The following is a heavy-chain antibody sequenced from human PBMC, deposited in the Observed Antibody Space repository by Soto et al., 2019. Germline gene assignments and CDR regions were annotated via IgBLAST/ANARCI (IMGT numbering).Heavy chain of an antibody. CDR3: ARGPPKSYGRRNWFDP. D-gene: IGHD5-18*01. V-gene: IGHV1-69*13. J-gene: IGHJ5*02. CDR2: IIPIFGTA. Sequence: ASVKVSCKASGGTFSSYAISWVRQAPGQGLEWMGGIIPIFGTANYAQKFQGRVTITADESTSTAYMELSSLRSEDTAVYYCARGPPKSYGRRNWFDPWGQGTLVTVSS. CDR1: GGTFSSYA.